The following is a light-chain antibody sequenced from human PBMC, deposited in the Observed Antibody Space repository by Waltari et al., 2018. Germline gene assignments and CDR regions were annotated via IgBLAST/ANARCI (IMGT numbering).Light chain of an antibody. V-gene: IGLV3-21*04. J-gene: IGLJ3*02. CDR2: YDS. CDR3: QVWDSSSDHWV. CDR1: NIGSRT. Sequence: SYVLPQPSSVSVAPGKTASITCGGSNIGSRTVHWHQQKPGQAPVLVFYYDSDRPSGIPERFSGSNSGNTATLTISRVEVGDEADYYCQVWDSSSDHWVFGGGTKLTVL.